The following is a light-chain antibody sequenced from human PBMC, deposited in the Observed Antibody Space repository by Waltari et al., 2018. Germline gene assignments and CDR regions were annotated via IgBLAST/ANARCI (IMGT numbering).Light chain of an antibody. CDR1: SSDIGNDNL. CDR2: DVT. V-gene: IGLV2-23*02. J-gene: IGLJ2*01. Sequence: QSPLTQPASVSASPGQSITISCPGTSSDIGNDNLVTWYQQHSGKVPKLIIYDVTQRPSGVSDRFSGSKSGNTASLTISGLQEDDEADYYCCSYAVSSTLVFGGGTKVTVL. CDR3: CSYAVSSTLV.